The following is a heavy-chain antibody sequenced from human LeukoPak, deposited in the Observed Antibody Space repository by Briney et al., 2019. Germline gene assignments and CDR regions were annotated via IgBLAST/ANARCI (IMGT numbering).Heavy chain of an antibody. CDR1: GGSISSGDYY. Sequence: SXTLSLTCTVSGGSISSGDYYWSWIRQPPGKGLEWIGYIYYSGSTYYNPSLKSRVTISVDTSKNQFSLKLSSVTAADTAVYYCARVRYCSSTSCYTYYYYMDVWGKGTTVTVSS. CDR3: ARVRYCSSTSCYTYYYYMDV. CDR2: IYYSGST. J-gene: IGHJ6*03. V-gene: IGHV4-30-4*08. D-gene: IGHD2-2*02.